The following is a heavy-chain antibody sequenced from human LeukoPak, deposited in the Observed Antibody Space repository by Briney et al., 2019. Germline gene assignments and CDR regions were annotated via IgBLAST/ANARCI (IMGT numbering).Heavy chain of an antibody. V-gene: IGHV4-59*01. Sequence: SETLSLTCTVSGGSISSYYWSWIRQPPGKGLEWIGYIYYSGSTNYNPSLKSRVTISVDTSKNQFSLKLSSVTAADTAVYYCARGRARDSSGYPNYWGQGTLVTVSS. CDR2: IYYSGST. CDR1: GGSISSYY. J-gene: IGHJ4*02. CDR3: ARGRARDSSGYPNY. D-gene: IGHD3-22*01.